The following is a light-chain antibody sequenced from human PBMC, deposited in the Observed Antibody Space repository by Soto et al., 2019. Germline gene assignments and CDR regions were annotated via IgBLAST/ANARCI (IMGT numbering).Light chain of an antibody. Sequence: EIVLTQSPGTLSLSPGERATLSCMASQSVSSSYLAWYQQKPGQAPRLPIYGASSRATGIPDRFTGSRSRTDFTLTISRVAAKDFEVYYCHQYGSSSDFSCDPGTEADIK. CDR2: GAS. CDR3: HQYGSSSDFS. J-gene: IGKJ3*01. CDR1: QSVSSSY. V-gene: IGKV3-20*01.